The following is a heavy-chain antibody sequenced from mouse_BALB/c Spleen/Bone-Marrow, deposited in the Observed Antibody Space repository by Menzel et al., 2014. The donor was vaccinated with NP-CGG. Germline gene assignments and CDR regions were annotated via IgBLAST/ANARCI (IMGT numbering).Heavy chain of an antibody. V-gene: IGHV1-80*01. Sequence: VKLVDSGAELVRPGSSVKISCKASGYAFSNYWMNWVKQRPGQGLEWIGQIYPGDGDTNYNGKFKGKATLTADKSSSTAYMQLSSLTSEDSAVYFCARRDGSTYYYAMDYWGQGTSVTVSS. CDR2: IYPGDGDT. D-gene: IGHD1-1*01. J-gene: IGHJ4*01. CDR1: GYAFSNYW. CDR3: ARRDGSTYYYAMDY.